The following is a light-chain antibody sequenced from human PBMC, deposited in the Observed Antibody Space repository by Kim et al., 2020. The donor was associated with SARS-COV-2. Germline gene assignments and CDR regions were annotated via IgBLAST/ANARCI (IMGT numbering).Light chain of an antibody. CDR2: GAS. J-gene: IGKJ5*01. CDR3: FQHRTYPIT. CDR1: QDIGND. Sequence: SVGDRVTSTCRASQDIGNDLGWYQQSPGRAPKRLIYGASNLQSGVPSMFSGSGSETEFTLPINSLQPEDFATYFCFQHRTYPITFGQGTRLEIK. V-gene: IGKV1-17*01.